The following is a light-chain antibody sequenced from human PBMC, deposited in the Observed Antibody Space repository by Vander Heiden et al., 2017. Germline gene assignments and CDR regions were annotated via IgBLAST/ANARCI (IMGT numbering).Light chain of an antibody. Sequence: QIVLTQSPSASASLPDSVKLTCTLSSYHSAYPLPCHQQQPGKAPRHLMKFNSDGSHTKRDGIPDRFSGSKFAAPHDLTISSLQSEDEADYYCQTWDTGIRVFGGGTKLTVL. V-gene: IGLV4-69*01. CDR3: QTWDTGIRV. CDR1: SYHSAYP. J-gene: IGLJ3*02. CDR2: FNSDGSH.